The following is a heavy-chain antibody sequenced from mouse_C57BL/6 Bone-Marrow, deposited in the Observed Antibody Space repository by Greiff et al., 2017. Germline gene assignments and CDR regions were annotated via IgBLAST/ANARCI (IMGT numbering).Heavy chain of an antibody. CDR3: TGITTVVEGDY. V-gene: IGHV1-15*01. J-gene: IGHJ2*01. CDR1: GYTFTDYE. Sequence: VKLMESGAELVRPGASVTLSCKASGYTFTDYEMHWVKQTPVHGLEWIGAIDPETGGTAYNQKFKGKAILTADKSSSTAYMELRSLTSEDSAVYYCTGITTVVEGDYWGQGTTLTVSS. D-gene: IGHD1-1*01. CDR2: IDPETGGT.